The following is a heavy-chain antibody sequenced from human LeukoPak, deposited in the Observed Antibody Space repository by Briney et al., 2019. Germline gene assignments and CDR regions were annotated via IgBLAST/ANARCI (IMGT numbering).Heavy chain of an antibody. CDR1: GYKFSDYY. V-gene: IGHV1-69-2*01. D-gene: IGHD3-3*01. CDR3: ATRRLVGVVPTNKIFDS. CDR2: IDPESGEV. J-gene: IGHJ4*02. Sequence: GATVTISCKASGYKFSDYYIQWVRQAPGKGLEWMGRIDPESGEVVYAEKFQGRVTITADTPTDTAYMEVSSLRFEDTAVYYCATRRLVGVVPTNKIFDSWGQGTLVTVSS.